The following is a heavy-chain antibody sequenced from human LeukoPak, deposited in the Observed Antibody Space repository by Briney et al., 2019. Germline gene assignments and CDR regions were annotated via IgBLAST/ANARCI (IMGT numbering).Heavy chain of an antibody. Sequence: ASVKVSCKASGYTFTSYDINWVRQATGQGLEWMGWMNPNSGNTGYAQKFQGRVTITRNTSISTAYMELSSLRSEDTAVYYCARGIPYDFWSGYPYNWFDPWGQGTLVTVSS. V-gene: IGHV1-8*03. CDR1: GYTFTSYD. J-gene: IGHJ5*02. D-gene: IGHD3-3*01. CDR2: MNPNSGNT. CDR3: ARGIPYDFWSGYPYNWFDP.